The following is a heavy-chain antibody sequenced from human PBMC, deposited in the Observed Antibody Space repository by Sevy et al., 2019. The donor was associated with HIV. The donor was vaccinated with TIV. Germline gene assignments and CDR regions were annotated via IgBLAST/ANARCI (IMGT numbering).Heavy chain of an antibody. CDR2: ISWNSGSI. V-gene: IGHV3-9*01. CDR3: AINSDYGMDA. D-gene: IGHD3-16*01. Sequence: GGSLRLSCAASGFTFDDYAMHWVRQAPGKGLEWVSGISWNSGSIGYADSVKGRFTISRDNAKNSLYLQMNSLRAEDTAIYYCAINSDYGMDAWGQGTTVTVSS. J-gene: IGHJ6*02. CDR1: GFTFDDYA.